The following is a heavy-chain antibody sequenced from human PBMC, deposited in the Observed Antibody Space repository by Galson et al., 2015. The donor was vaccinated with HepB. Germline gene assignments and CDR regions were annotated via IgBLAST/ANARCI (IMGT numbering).Heavy chain of an antibody. Sequence: SVKVSCKASGGTFSSYAISWVRQAPGQGLEWMGGIIPIFGTANYAQKFQGRVTITADKSTSTAYMELSSLRSEDTAVYYCARTNSNEPYYYYYYGMDVWGQGTTVTVSS. V-gene: IGHV1-69*06. CDR2: IIPIFGTA. D-gene: IGHD4-11*01. J-gene: IGHJ6*02. CDR3: ARTNSNEPYYYYYYGMDV. CDR1: GGTFSSYA.